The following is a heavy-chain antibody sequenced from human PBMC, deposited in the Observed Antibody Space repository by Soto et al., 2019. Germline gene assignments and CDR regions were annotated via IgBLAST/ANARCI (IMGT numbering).Heavy chain of an antibody. D-gene: IGHD4-17*01. V-gene: IGHV5-10-1*01. CDR1: GYSFTSYW. CDR3: AISTVTTSDAFDI. CDR2: IDPSDSYT. J-gene: IGHJ3*02. Sequence: PGESLKISCKGSGYSFTSYWISWVRQMPGKGLEWMGRIDPSDSYTNYSPSFQGHVTISADKSISTAYLQWSSLKASDTAMYYCAISTVTTSDAFDIWGQGTMVTVSS.